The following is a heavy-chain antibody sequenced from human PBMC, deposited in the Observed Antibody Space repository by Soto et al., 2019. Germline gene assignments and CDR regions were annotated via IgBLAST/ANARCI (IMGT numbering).Heavy chain of an antibody. CDR2: IYPDDSRT. CDR3: ARQTVVVPAAPYYYYGMDV. D-gene: IGHD2-2*01. J-gene: IGHJ6*02. V-gene: IGHV5-51*01. CDR1: GYEFWGHW. Sequence: PGESLKISCKGSGYEFWGHWIGWVRQAPGKGLEWMGIIYPDDSRTRYSPSWQGQVTMSADKSINTAYLQWSSLKASDTAMYFCARQTVVVPAAPYYYYGMDVWGQGTTVTVSS.